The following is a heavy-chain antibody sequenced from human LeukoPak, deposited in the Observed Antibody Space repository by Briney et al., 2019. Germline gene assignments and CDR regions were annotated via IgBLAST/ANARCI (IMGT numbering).Heavy chain of an antibody. J-gene: IGHJ5*02. CDR3: ARDRVASGRFGEVAS. D-gene: IGHD3-10*01. CDR1: GFTFSSYA. V-gene: IGHV3-23*01. CDR2: ISGSGGST. Sequence: GGSLRLSCAASGFTFSSYAMSCVRQAPGKGLEWVSAISGSGGSTYYADSVKGRFTISRDNSKNTLYLQMNSLRAEDTAIYYCARDRVASGRFGEVASWGQGTLVTVSS.